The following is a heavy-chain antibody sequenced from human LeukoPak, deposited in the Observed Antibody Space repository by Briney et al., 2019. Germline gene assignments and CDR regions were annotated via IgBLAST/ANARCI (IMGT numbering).Heavy chain of an antibody. D-gene: IGHD1-7*01. CDR3: ARKNSFDAFDI. CDR2: IHTNTGNL. J-gene: IGHJ3*02. Sequence: ASVKVSCKASGYTFSHFAMNWVRQVPGQGLEWMGWIHTNTGNLTYGQGFTGRFVFSLDTSVSTAYLQVSDMKAEDNAVYYCARKNSFDAFDIWGQGTMVTVSS. V-gene: IGHV7-4-1*02. CDR1: GYTFSHFA.